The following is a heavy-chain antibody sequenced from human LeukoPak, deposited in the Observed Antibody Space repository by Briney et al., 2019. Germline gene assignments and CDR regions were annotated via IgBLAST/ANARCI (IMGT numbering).Heavy chain of an antibody. Sequence: PSETLSLTCTVSGGSISSSSYYWGWIRQPPGKGLEWIGSIYYSGSTYYNPSLKSRVTISVDTSKNQFSLKPSSVTAADTAVYYCAGGVVPFYYGMDVWGQGTTVTVSS. CDR3: AGGVVPFYYGMDV. CDR2: IYYSGST. J-gene: IGHJ6*02. D-gene: IGHD3-3*01. V-gene: IGHV4-39*01. CDR1: GGSISSSSYY.